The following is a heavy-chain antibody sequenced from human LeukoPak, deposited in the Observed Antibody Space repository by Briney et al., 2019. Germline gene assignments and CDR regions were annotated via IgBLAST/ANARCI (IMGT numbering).Heavy chain of an antibody. CDR3: ARDRIAVAGSV. D-gene: IGHD6-19*01. J-gene: IGHJ4*02. CDR2: IYSGGST. Sequence: PGGSLRLFCAASGFTVSSNYMSWVRQAPGKGLEWVSVIYSGGSTYYADSVKGRFTISRDNSKNTLYLQMNSLRAEDTAVYYCARDRIAVAGSVWGQGTLVTVSS. V-gene: IGHV3-66*02. CDR1: GFTVSSNY.